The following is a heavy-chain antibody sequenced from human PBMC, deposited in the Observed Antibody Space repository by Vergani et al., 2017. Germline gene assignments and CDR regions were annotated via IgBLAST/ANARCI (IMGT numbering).Heavy chain of an antibody. D-gene: IGHD3-22*01. V-gene: IGHV1-69*01. CDR2: IIPIFGTA. J-gene: IGHJ6*02. CDR3: ASARAHYYDSSGYYLYYYYGMDV. Sequence: QVQLVQSGAEVKKPGSSVKVSCKASGGTFSSYAISWVRQAPGQGLEWMGGIIPIFGTANYAQKFQGRVTITADESTSTAYMELSSLRSEDTAVYYCASARAHYYDSSGYYLYYYYGMDVWGQGTTVTVSS. CDR1: GGTFSSYA.